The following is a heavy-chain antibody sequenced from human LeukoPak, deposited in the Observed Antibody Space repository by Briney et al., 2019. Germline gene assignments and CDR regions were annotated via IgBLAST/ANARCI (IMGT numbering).Heavy chain of an antibody. D-gene: IGHD3-9*01. Sequence: ASVKVSCKVSGYTLTELSMHWVRQAPGKGLEWMGGFDPEDGETIYAQKFQGRVTMTEDTSTDTAYMELSSLRSEDTAVYYCATAPDILTGLDAFDIWGQGTMVTVSS. CDR3: ATAPDILTGLDAFDI. J-gene: IGHJ3*02. V-gene: IGHV1-24*01. CDR2: FDPEDGET. CDR1: GYTLTELS.